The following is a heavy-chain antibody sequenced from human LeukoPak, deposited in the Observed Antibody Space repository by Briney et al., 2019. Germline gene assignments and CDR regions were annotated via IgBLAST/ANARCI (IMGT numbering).Heavy chain of an antibody. CDR2: IYHIVSA. V-gene: IGHV4-38-2*02. Sequence: SQTLCLTHIGSGYSITSTFYWVWIRQPPAKWLQYIGSIYHIVSAQYNPSLKSRVTISIDTSNNQFSLNLRSVTAADTAVYYCARVPPRRDYCYSVDCYWSWFDPWGQGTLVTVSS. J-gene: IGHJ5*02. D-gene: IGHD2/OR15-2a*01. CDR3: ARVPPRRDYCYSVDCYWSWFDP. CDR1: GYSITSTFY.